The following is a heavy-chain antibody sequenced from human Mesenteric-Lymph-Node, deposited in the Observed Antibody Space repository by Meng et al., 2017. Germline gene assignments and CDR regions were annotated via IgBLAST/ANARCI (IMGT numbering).Heavy chain of an antibody. V-gene: IGHV3-11*01. CDR3: ARGRNKYSRLSLDYYYFDY. CDR2: ISSSDTTK. D-gene: IGHD6-6*01. Sequence: GGSLRLSCAASGFTFSDFYMTWIRQAPGKGLEWISYISSSDTTKSYADSVKGRFTISRDNAKNSLYLQMDNLRAEDTAVYYCARGRNKYSRLSLDYYYFDYWGQGTLVTVSS. J-gene: IGHJ4*02. CDR1: GFTFSDFY.